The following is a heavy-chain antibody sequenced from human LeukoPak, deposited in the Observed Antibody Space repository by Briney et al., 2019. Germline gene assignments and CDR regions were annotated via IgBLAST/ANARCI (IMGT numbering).Heavy chain of an antibody. D-gene: IGHD3-10*01. CDR2: IRYDGSNK. V-gene: IGHV3-30*02. J-gene: IGHJ4*02. CDR1: GFSFRSYG. Sequence: PGGSLRLSCAASGFSFRSYGMHWVRQAPGKGLEWVAFIRYDGSNKYYADSVKGRFTISRDNSKNTLYLQMNSLRAEDTAVYYCAKTMVRNGPFDYWGQGTLVTVSS. CDR3: AKTMVRNGPFDY.